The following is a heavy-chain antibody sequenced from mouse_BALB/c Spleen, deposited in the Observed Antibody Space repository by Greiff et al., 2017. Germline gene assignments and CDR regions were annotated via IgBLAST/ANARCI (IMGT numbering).Heavy chain of an antibody. CDR1: GYSITSDYA. Sequence: EVQLVESGPGLVKPSQSLSLTCTVTGYSITSDYAWNWIRQFPGNKLEWMGYISYSGSTSYNPSLKSRISITRDTSKNPFFLQLNSVTTEDTATYYCARGGSTVVPFDYWGQGTTLTVSS. V-gene: IGHV3-2*02. D-gene: IGHD1-1*01. CDR3: ARGGSTVVPFDY. CDR2: ISYSGST. J-gene: IGHJ2*01.